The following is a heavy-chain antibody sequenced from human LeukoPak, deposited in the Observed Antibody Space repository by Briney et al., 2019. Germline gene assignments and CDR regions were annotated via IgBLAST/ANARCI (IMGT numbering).Heavy chain of an antibody. J-gene: IGHJ4*02. CDR1: GFTFSGYY. D-gene: IGHD3-10*01. CDR2: ISPNSGGT. Sequence: ASVKVSCKASGFTFSGYYMHWVRQAPGQGLEWMAWISPNSGGTNYVQKFQGRVTVTRDTSISTDYMEISGLTSDDTALYYCAREPTGSGGYDYWGQGTLVTVSS. CDR3: AREPTGSGGYDY. V-gene: IGHV1-2*02.